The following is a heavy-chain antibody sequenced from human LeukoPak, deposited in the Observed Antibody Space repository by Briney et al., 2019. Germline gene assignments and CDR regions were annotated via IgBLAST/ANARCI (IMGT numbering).Heavy chain of an antibody. CDR2: IYSGGST. Sequence: PGGSLRLSCAASGFTFSSYSMNWVRQAPGKGLEWVSLIYSGGSTYYADSVKGRFTISRDNSKNTLYLQLNSLRAEDTAVYYCARRPYSSSSSYYYAMDVWGQGTTVTVSS. CDR3: ARRPYSSSSSYYYAMDV. CDR1: GFTFSSYS. D-gene: IGHD6-6*01. V-gene: IGHV3-53*01. J-gene: IGHJ6*02.